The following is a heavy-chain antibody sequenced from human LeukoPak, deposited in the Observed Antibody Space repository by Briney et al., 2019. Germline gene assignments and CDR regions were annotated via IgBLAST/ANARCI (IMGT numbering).Heavy chain of an antibody. CDR2: VYHSGT. V-gene: IGHV4-38-2*01. D-gene: IGHD5/OR15-5a*01. Sequence: TSSETLSLTCAVSGYSISSGYDWGWVRQPPGQGLEWIGSVYHSGTYYNPSLKSRVTISVDMSKNHFSLRLSSVTAADTAEYYCARQRSTNCFDPWGQGTLVTVSS. CDR1: GYSISSGYD. CDR3: ARQRSTNCFDP. J-gene: IGHJ5*02.